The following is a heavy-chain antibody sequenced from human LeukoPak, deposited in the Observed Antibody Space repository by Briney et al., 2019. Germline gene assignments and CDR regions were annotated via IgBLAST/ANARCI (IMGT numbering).Heavy chain of an antibody. CDR3: TRVLRIVGATIIDY. Sequence: GGSLRLSCAASGFSFTDYYMSWIRQAPGKGLEWVSYISSSGSFIYYADSVKGRFTVSRDNAKNSLYLQMNSLRAEDTAVYYCTRVLRIVGATIIDYWGQGTLVTVSS. V-gene: IGHV3-11*01. CDR2: ISSSGSFI. J-gene: IGHJ4*02. CDR1: GFSFTDYY. D-gene: IGHD1-26*01.